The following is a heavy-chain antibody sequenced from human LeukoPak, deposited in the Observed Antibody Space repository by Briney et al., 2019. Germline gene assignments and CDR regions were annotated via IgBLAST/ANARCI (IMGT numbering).Heavy chain of an antibody. Sequence: GSLRLSCAASGFTFSSYSMNWVRQAPGKGLEWVSYISSSSSTIYYADSVKGRFTISRDNAKNSLYLQMNSLRAEDTAVYYCASHYSNPHIGPIYYFDYWGQGTLVTVSS. J-gene: IGHJ4*02. CDR2: ISSSSSTI. CDR3: ASHYSNPHIGPIYYFDY. CDR1: GFTFSSYS. V-gene: IGHV3-48*01. D-gene: IGHD4-11*01.